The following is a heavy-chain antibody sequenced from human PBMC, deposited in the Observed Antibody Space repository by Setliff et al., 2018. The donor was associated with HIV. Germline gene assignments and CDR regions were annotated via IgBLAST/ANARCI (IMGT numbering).Heavy chain of an antibody. V-gene: IGHV4-34*01. J-gene: IGHJ6*03. Sequence: SETLSLTCDVYGGSFSGYYWSWIRQPPGKGLEWIGEINHSGSTNYNPSLKSRVTISIDTSKNQFSLKVSSVTAADTALYYCARGLPGTYRYSYYYYYMDVWDKGTTVTVSS. CDR2: INHSGST. CDR3: ARGLPGTYRYSYYYYYMDV. CDR1: GGSFSGYY. D-gene: IGHD3-16*02.